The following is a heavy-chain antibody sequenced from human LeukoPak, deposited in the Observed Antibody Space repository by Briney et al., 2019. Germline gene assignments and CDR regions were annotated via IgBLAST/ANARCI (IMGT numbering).Heavy chain of an antibody. CDR2: IKSKTDGGTT. D-gene: IGHD3-22*01. CDR3: TTAPDYYYDSSGYYYYFDY. J-gene: IGHJ4*02. Sequence: GGSLRLSCAASGFTFSNAWMNWVRQAPGKGLEWVSRIKSKTDGGTTDYAAPVKGRFTISRDDSKNTLYLQMNSLKTEDTAVYYCTTAPDYYYDSSGYYYYFDYWGQGTLVTVSS. V-gene: IGHV3-15*01. CDR1: GFTFSNAW.